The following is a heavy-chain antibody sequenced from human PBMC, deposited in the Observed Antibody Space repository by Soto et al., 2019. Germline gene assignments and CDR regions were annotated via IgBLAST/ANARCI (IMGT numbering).Heavy chain of an antibody. Sequence: EVQLLQSGGGLVQPGGSLRLSCAASGFTFTSYSMTWVRQTPGKGLEWVAAVNPGGYSTYYADSVKGRFTISRDNSNKTIYLQMNSLRDEDTAVYYCAKDLRAGSGYDFDYRDQGPLVTVS. CDR2: VNPGGYST. CDR1: GFTFTSYS. J-gene: IGHJ4*02. V-gene: IGHV3-23*01. CDR3: AKDLRAGSGYDFDY. D-gene: IGHD5-12*01.